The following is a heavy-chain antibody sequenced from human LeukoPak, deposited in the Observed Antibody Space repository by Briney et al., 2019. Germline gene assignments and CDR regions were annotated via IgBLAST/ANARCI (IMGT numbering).Heavy chain of an antibody. J-gene: IGHJ4*02. CDR2: IDPNNGGT. CDR1: GYGFTISY. D-gene: IGHD3-10*01. Sequence: AAVTLCFTSAGYGFTISYNEWMRHGQAPGKGRVGWIDPNNGGTYYAEKFQARVTMTRGTSAYTVNMELDRQRYDDTAVYFCARDLKDDGFGAEGSLDFWGQGTLVTVSS. CDR3: ARDLKDDGFGAEGSLDF. V-gene: IGHV1-2*02.